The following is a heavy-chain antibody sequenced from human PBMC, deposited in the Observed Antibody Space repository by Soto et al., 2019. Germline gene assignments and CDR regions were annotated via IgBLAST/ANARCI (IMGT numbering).Heavy chain of an antibody. CDR2: ISGYNGKT. CDR3: AIEGTRPYYYYGMDV. CDR1: GYTFSMSG. D-gene: IGHD1-1*01. Sequence: QVQLVQSGAEVKKPGASVKVSCKSSGYTFSMSGISWVRQAPGQGLEWMGWISGYNGKTNYEQKFQDRVTMTTVTSTNMAYMELRSLRSDDTAVYYCAIEGTRPYYYYGMDVWGQGTTVTVSS. J-gene: IGHJ6*02. V-gene: IGHV1-18*01.